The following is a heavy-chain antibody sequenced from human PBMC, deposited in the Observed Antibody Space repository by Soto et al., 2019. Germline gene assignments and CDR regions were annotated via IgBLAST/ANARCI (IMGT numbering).Heavy chain of an antibody. CDR2: IKSKTDGGTT. Sequence: GGSLRLSCAASGFTFSNAWMNWVRQAPGKGLEWVGRIKSKTDGGTTDYAAPVKGRFTISRDDSKNTLYLQMNSLKTEDTAVYYCTTGITHTPVFVRGTLDDYYFDYWGQGTLVTVSS. D-gene: IGHD3-10*02. CDR3: TTGITHTPVFVRGTLDDYYFDY. V-gene: IGHV3-15*07. J-gene: IGHJ4*02. CDR1: GFTFSNAW.